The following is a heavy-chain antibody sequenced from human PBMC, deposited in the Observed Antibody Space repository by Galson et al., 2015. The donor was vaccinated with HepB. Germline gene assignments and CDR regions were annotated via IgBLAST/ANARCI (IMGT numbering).Heavy chain of an antibody. Sequence: SVKVSCKASGYTFTSYYMHWVRQATGQGLEWMGWISAYNGDTNYAQKLQGRVTMTTDTSTSTAYMELRSLRSDDTAVYYCARDLYSSSWYRRFDYWGQGTLVTVSS. V-gene: IGHV1-18*04. CDR2: ISAYNGDT. CDR3: ARDLYSSSWYRRFDY. D-gene: IGHD6-13*01. CDR1: GYTFTSYY. J-gene: IGHJ4*02.